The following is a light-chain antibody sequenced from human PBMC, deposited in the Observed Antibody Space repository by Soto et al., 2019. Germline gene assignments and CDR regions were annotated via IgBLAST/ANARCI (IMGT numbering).Light chain of an antibody. J-gene: IGKJ5*01. CDR2: DAS. CDR1: QSVSSY. CDR3: QQRSNWPIT. V-gene: IGKV3-11*01. Sequence: IVLRQSPATLSLSAGERAALSCMASQSVSSYLAWYQQKPGQAPRLLIYDASNRATGIPARFSGSGSGTDFTLTISSLEPEDFAVYYCQQRSNWPITFGQGTRLEIK.